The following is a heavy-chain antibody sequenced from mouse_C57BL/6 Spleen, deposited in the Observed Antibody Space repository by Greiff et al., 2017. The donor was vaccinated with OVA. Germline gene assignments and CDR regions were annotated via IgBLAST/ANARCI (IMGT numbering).Heavy chain of an antibody. J-gene: IGHJ2*01. D-gene: IGHD2-2*01. CDR3: TRGGIYYGYDYFDY. Sequence: EVKLVESGEGLVKPGGSLKLSCAASGFTFSSYAMSWVRQTPEKRLEWVAYISSGGDYIYYADTVKGRFTISRDNARNTLYLQMSSLKSEDTAMYYCTRGGIYYGYDYFDYWGQGTTLTVSS. CDR1: GFTFSSYA. V-gene: IGHV5-9-1*02. CDR2: ISSGGDYI.